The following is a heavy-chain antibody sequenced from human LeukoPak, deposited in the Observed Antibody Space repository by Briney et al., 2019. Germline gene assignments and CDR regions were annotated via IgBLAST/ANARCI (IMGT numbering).Heavy chain of an antibody. CDR1: GGTFSIYA. CDR2: IVPILGIA. Sequence: GASVTVSCKASGGTFSIYAISWVRQAPGQGLEWMGRIVPILGIANYAQKFQGRVTITADKSTSTAYMELSSLRSEDTAVYYCAREGQWLVSAPTYWGQGTLVTVSS. D-gene: IGHD6-19*01. J-gene: IGHJ4*02. V-gene: IGHV1-69*04. CDR3: AREGQWLVSAPTY.